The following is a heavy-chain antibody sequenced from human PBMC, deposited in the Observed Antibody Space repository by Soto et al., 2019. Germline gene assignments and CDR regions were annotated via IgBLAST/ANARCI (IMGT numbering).Heavy chain of an antibody. CDR1: GFTFSSYG. J-gene: IGHJ4*02. V-gene: IGHV3-30*18. CDR2: ISYDGSNK. CDR3: AKDWGGYYDSSGYYY. Sequence: QVQLVESGGGVVQPGRSLRLSCAASGFTFSSYGMHWVRQAPGKGLEWVAVISYDGSNKYYADSVKGRFTISRDNSKNTLYLQMNSLRAEDTAVYYCAKDWGGYYDSSGYYYWGQGTLVTVSS. D-gene: IGHD3-22*01.